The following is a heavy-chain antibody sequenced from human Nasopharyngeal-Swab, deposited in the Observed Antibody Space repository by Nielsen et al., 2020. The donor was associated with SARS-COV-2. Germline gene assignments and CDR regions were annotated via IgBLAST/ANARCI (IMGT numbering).Heavy chain of an antibody. V-gene: IGHV1-18*01. CDR1: GYTFTSYG. D-gene: IGHD6-13*01. Sequence: ASVKVSCKASGYTFTSYGISWVRQAPGQGLEWMGWISAYNGNTNYAQKLQGRVTMTTDTSTSTAYMELRSLRSDDTAVYYCARVIAAAANEGLDYWGQGTLFTVSS. CDR2: ISAYNGNT. J-gene: IGHJ4*02. CDR3: ARVIAAAANEGLDY.